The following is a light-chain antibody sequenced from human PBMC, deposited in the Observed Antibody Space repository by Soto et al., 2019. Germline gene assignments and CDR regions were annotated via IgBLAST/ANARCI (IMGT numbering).Light chain of an antibody. CDR3: QQAYSFPRT. V-gene: IGKV1-12*01. J-gene: IGKJ1*01. Sequence: IQLTQSPSSLSASVGARVPITCRASQGISSWLVWYQQKPGKAPELLIYGASTLQSGVPSRFSGSGSGTDFTLTISSLQPEDFATYYCQQAYSFPRTFGQGTKVDIK. CDR1: QGISSW. CDR2: GAS.